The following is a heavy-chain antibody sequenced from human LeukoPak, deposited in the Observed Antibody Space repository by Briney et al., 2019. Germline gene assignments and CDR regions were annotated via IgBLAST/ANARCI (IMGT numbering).Heavy chain of an antibody. J-gene: IGHJ3*02. CDR3: ARGGYCSGGSCSIDAFDI. CDR1: GGSISSGGYS. CDR2: IYHSGST. Sequence: PSQTLSLTCAVSGGSISSGGYSWSWIRQPPGKGLEWIGYIYHSGSTYYNPSLKSRVAISVDRSKNQFSLKLSSVTAADTAVYYCARGGYCSGGSCSIDAFDIWGQGTMVTVSS. V-gene: IGHV4-30-2*01. D-gene: IGHD2-15*01.